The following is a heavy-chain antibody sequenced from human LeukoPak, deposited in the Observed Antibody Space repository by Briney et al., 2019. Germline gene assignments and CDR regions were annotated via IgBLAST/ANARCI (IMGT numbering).Heavy chain of an antibody. J-gene: IGHJ4*02. D-gene: IGHD3-16*02. CDR2: IYSGGST. CDR1: GLTVSSNY. Sequence: GGSLRLSCAASGLTVSSNYMSWVRQAPGKGLQWVSVIYSGGSTYYAGSVKGRFTISRDNSENTLYLQMNSLRAEDTAVYYCSGSYQRSLDYWGQGTLVTVSS. V-gene: IGHV3-66*01. CDR3: SGSYQRSLDY.